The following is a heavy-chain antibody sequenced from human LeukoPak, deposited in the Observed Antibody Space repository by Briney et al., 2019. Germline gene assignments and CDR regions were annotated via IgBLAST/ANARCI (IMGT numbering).Heavy chain of an antibody. Sequence: SETLSLTCTVSGGSISSYYWSWIRQPPGKGLEWIGYIYYSGSTNYNPSLKSRVTISVDTSRNQFSLKLSSVTAADTAVYYCARDFRGYIDYWGQGALVTVSS. CDR3: ARDFRGYIDY. D-gene: IGHD5-18*01. CDR1: GGSISSYY. J-gene: IGHJ4*02. V-gene: IGHV4-59*01. CDR2: IYYSGST.